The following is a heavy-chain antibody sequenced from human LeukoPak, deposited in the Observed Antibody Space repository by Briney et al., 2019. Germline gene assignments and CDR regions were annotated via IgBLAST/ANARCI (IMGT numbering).Heavy chain of an antibody. CDR1: GFTFSSYG. V-gene: IGHV3-33*01. CDR2: IWYDGSNK. CDR3: ARDRGYADY. J-gene: IGHJ4*02. D-gene: IGHD5-12*01. Sequence: PGRSLRLSCAPSGFTFSSYGMHWVRQAPGKGLEWVAVIWYDGSNKYYADSVKVRFTISRDNSNNTLYLQMNSLRAEDTAVYYCARDRGYADYWGQGTLVSVSS.